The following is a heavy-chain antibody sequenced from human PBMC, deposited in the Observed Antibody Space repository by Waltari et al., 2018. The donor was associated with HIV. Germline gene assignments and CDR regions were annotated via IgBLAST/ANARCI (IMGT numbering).Heavy chain of an antibody. J-gene: IGHJ4*02. V-gene: IGHV4-34*02. Sequence: QVQLQQWGAGLLKPSETLALTCTVYGGSFSGYYWSWIRQPPGKGLEWIGEVDHSGTTNYNASLKSRVTMSVDTSKNQFSAELTSVTAADTAVYYCSRQSFPSKYSSGLSYWGQGTRVIVSS. CDR3: SRQSFPSKYSSGLSY. CDR1: GGSFSGYY. D-gene: IGHD6-19*01. CDR2: VDHSGTT.